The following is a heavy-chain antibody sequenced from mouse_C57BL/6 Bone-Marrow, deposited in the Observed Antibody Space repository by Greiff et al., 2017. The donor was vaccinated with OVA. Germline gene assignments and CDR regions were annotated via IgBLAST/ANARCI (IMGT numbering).Heavy chain of an antibody. Sequence: EVKLMESGGGLVQPGGSLKLSCAASGFTFSDYYMYWVRQTPEKRLEWVAYISNGGGSTYYPDTVKGRFTISRDNAKNTLYLQMSRLKSEDTAMYYCARHKRYGNYDYFDYWGQGTTLTVSS. D-gene: IGHD2-10*02. CDR2: ISNGGGST. J-gene: IGHJ2*01. V-gene: IGHV5-12*01. CDR3: ARHKRYGNYDYFDY. CDR1: GFTFSDYY.